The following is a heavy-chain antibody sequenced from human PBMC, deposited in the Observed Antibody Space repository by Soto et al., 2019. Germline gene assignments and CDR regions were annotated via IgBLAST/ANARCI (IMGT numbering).Heavy chain of an antibody. CDR1: GFTFSYYY. J-gene: IGHJ6*02. V-gene: IGHV3-11*01. CDR2: ISIGGTPI. CDR3: VRGPEELVYYNSIDV. Sequence: GGSLRLSCEASGFTFSYYYMSWIGQFPGKGLEWVSYISIGGTPIYYADSVKGRFTISRDNAQNSLYLHMTSLTAEDTALYYCVRGPEELVYYNSIDVWGQGTTVTVSS. D-gene: IGHD3-10*01.